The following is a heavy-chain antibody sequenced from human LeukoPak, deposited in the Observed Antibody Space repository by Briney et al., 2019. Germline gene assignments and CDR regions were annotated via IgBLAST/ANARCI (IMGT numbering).Heavy chain of an antibody. CDR3: AKTGYSSGWYPGYYYYYMDV. Sequence: GGSLRLSCAASGFTFNSYSMHWVRQAPGKGLEWVSAISGSGGSTYYTDSVKGRFTISRDNSKNTLYLQMNSLRAEDTAVYYCAKTGYSSGWYPGYYYYYMDVWGKGTTVTISS. J-gene: IGHJ6*03. CDR1: GFTFNSYS. CDR2: ISGSGGST. V-gene: IGHV3-23*01. D-gene: IGHD6-19*01.